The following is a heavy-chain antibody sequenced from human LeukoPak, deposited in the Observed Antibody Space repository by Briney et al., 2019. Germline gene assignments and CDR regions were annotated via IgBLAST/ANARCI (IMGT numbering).Heavy chain of an antibody. CDR3: ARGYYDSSDFEYFQH. Sequence: ASVKVSCKASGYTFSSNYMHWVRQAPGQGLEWMGWINPNSGDTNFAQNFQGRVTMTRDTSISTVYMELSRLRSDDTAVFYCARGYYDSSDFEYFQHWGQGTLVTVSS. J-gene: IGHJ1*01. CDR2: INPNSGDT. D-gene: IGHD3-22*01. CDR1: GYTFSSNY. V-gene: IGHV1-2*02.